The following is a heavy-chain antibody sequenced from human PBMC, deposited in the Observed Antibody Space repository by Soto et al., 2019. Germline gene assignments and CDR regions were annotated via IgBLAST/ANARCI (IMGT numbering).Heavy chain of an antibody. CDR1: GFTFSSYS. Sequence: EVQLVESGGGLVKPGGSLRLSCAASGFTFSSYSMDWVRQAPGKGLEWVSSISTSGAYIYYADSVKGRFTISRANAKNSLFLQMDSLSVEDTAVYYGAREGGPGFGELLVWGRGALVTVSS. V-gene: IGHV3-21*02. CDR3: AREGGPGFGELLV. CDR2: ISTSGAYI. D-gene: IGHD3-10*01. J-gene: IGHJ4*02.